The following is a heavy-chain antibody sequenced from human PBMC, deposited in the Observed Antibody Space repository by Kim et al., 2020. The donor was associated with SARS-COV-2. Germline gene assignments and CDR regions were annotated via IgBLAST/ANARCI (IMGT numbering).Heavy chain of an antibody. D-gene: IGHD3-16*01. Sequence: YADSGKGRFTISTDNAKNALYLQMNSLGAEDTAVYYCARVGVSVRYGMDVWGQGTTVTVSS. V-gene: IGHV3-48*03. CDR3: ARVGVSVRYGMDV. J-gene: IGHJ6*01.